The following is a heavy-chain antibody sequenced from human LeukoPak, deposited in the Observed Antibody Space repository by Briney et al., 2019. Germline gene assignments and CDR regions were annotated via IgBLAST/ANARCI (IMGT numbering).Heavy chain of an antibody. CDR1: GGSFSGYY. D-gene: IGHD3-22*01. Sequence: SETLSLTCAVYGGSFSGYYWSWIRQPPGKGLEWIGEINHSGSTNYNPSLKSRVTISVDTSKNQFSLKLSSVTAADTAVYYCARGSMMPNWGQGTLVTVS. CDR2: INHSGST. J-gene: IGHJ4*02. CDR3: ARGSMMPN. V-gene: IGHV4-34*01.